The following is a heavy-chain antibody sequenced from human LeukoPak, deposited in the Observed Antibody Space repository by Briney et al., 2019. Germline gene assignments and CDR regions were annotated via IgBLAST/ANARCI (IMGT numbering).Heavy chain of an antibody. D-gene: IGHD4-23*01. Sequence: ASVKVSCKASGYTFTSYYMHWVRQAPGQGLEWMGIINPSGGSTSYAQKFQGRVTMTRDMSTSTVYMELSSLRSEDTAVYYCARYPPTTVVTRNWFDPWGQGTLVTVSS. CDR2: INPSGGST. CDR1: GYTFTSYY. CDR3: ARYPPTTVVTRNWFDP. J-gene: IGHJ5*02. V-gene: IGHV1-46*01.